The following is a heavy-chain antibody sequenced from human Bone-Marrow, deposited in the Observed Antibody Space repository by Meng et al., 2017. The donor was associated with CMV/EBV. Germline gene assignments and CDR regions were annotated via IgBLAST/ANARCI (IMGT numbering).Heavy chain of an antibody. J-gene: IGHJ4*02. V-gene: IGHV1-8*03. CDR2: MNPNSGNT. CDR3: ARGPGEEVEWLYL. CDR1: GYTFTSYG. D-gene: IGHD3-3*01. Sequence: ASVNVSCKASGYTFTSYGISWVRQATGQGLEWMGWMNPNSGNTGYAQKFQGRVTITRNTSISTAYMELSSLRSEDTAVYYCARGPGEEVEWLYLWGQGTLVTVSS.